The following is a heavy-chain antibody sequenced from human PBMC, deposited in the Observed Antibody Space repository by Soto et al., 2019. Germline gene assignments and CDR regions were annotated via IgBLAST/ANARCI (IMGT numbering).Heavy chain of an antibody. J-gene: IGHJ4*02. D-gene: IGHD3-22*01. CDR2: VYYTGST. CDR3: ARSRTVRNYADDSSDYFYFLDY. CDR1: GDSISTFY. Sequence: SETLSLTCTVSGDSISTFYWGWMRQSPGKELEWIGYVYYTGSTNYNPSLKSRVTISVDRSKNQFSLKLTSANAADTAVYYCARSRTVRNYADDSSDYFYFLDYWGQGTQVTVSS. V-gene: IGHV4-59*01.